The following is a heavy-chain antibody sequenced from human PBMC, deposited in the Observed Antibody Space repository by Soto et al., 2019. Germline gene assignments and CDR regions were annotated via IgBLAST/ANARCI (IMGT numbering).Heavy chain of an antibody. CDR3: ARGLPVDIVAISAFDY. CDR1: GGTFSSYA. CDR2: IIPIFGTA. D-gene: IGHD5-12*01. V-gene: IGHV1-69*13. J-gene: IGHJ4*02. Sequence: ASVKVSCKASGGTFSSYAISWVRQAPGQGLEWMGGIIPIFGTANYAQKFQGRVTITADESTSTAYMELSSLRSEDTAVYYCARGLPVDIVAISAFDYWGQGTLVTSPQ.